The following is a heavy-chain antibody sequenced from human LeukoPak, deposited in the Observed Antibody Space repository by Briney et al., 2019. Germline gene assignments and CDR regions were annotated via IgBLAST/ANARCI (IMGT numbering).Heavy chain of an antibody. CDR3: AKDRDGYNPDY. CDR2: IWYDGSNT. Sequence: PGGSLRLSCAASGFTFSSYGMHWVRQAPGKGLEWVAFIWYDGSNTYYADSVKGRFTISRDNSKNTLYLQMNSLRAEDTAVYYCAKDRDGYNPDYGGQGTLVSVS. J-gene: IGHJ4*02. CDR1: GFTFSSYG. D-gene: IGHD5-24*01. V-gene: IGHV3-30*02.